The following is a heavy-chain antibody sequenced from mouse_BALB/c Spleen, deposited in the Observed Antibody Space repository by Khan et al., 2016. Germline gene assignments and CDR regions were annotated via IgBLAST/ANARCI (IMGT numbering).Heavy chain of an antibody. CDR3: PYGWFAY. V-gene: IGHV14-4*02. CDR1: GFNIKDYY. CDR2: IDPENGDT. J-gene: IGHJ3*01. D-gene: IGHD2-10*02. Sequence: VPLPPSGAELVRSGASVKLSCTASGFNIKDYYMHWVKQRPEQGLEWIGWIDPENGDTEYAPKFQGKATMTADTSSNTAYLQLSSLTSEDTAVYYCPYGWFAYWGQGTLVTVSA.